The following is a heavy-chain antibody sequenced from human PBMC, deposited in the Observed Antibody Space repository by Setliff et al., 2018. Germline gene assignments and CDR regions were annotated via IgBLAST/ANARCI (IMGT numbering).Heavy chain of an antibody. J-gene: IGHJ5*01. V-gene: IGHV4-39*01. CDR2: IYYSGTT. CDR1: GGSITSRSYY. CDR3: VKPTWAGEVSSPFAFWFES. Sequence: LSETLSLTCSVSGGSITSRSYYWGWIRQSPGKGLEWLGTIYYSGTTYYNSSLRSRVSISTDTSKNGFSLRLSSVTAADTSVYYCVKPTWAGEVSSPFAFWFESWGQGTLVTVSS. D-gene: IGHD3-3*01.